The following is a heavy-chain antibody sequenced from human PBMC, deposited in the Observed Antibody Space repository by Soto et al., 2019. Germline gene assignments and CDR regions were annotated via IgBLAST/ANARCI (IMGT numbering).Heavy chain of an antibody. V-gene: IGHV2-5*02. D-gene: IGHD5-18*01. CDR2: IYWDDDK. CDR1: GFSLSTSGVG. Sequence: QITLKESGPTLVKPTQTLTLTCTFSGFSLSTSGVGVGWIRQPPGKALEWLALIYWDDDKRYSPSLKSRLTIPKDPSKNQVVLTMTNMDPVDTATYYCAHSWIQLWHNWFDPWGQGTLVTVSS. CDR3: AHSWIQLWHNWFDP. J-gene: IGHJ5*02.